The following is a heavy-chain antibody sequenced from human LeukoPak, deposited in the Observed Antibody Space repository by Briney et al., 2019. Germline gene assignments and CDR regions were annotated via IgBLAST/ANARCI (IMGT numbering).Heavy chain of an antibody. Sequence: ASETLSLTCTVSGGSISSGDYYWSWIRQPPGKGLEWIGYIYYSGSTYYNPSLKSRVTISVDTSKNQFSLKLSSVTAADTAVYYCARGGGYTPYYFDYWGQGTPVTVSS. V-gene: IGHV4-30-4*01. D-gene: IGHD5-12*01. CDR1: GGSISSGDYY. J-gene: IGHJ4*02. CDR2: IYYSGST. CDR3: ARGGGYTPYYFDY.